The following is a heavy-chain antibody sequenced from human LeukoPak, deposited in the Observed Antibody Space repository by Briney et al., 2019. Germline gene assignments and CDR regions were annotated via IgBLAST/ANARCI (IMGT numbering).Heavy chain of an antibody. CDR3: ARDLTLLWSNEPSFDY. J-gene: IGHJ4*02. Sequence: ASVKVSCKASGYTFISFDIDWVRQAPGQGLEWMGWINTNTGNPTYAQGFTGRFVFSLDTSVSTAYLQISSLKAEDTAVYYCARDLTLLWSNEPSFDYWGQGTLVTVSS. CDR2: INTNTGNP. D-gene: IGHD3-10*01. V-gene: IGHV7-4-1*02. CDR1: GYTFISFD.